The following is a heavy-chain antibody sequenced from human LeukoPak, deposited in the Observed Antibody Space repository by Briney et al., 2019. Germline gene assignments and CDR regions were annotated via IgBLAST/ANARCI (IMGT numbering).Heavy chain of an antibody. V-gene: IGHV1-18*04. D-gene: IGHD3-16*02. CDR3: AITSARGTYRFLDY. CDR2: ISPYNGNT. CDR1: GYTFTGYY. J-gene: IGHJ4*02. Sequence: ASVKVSCKASGYTFTGYYMHWVRQAPGQGLEWMGCISPYNGNTNFAQNLQGRVTMTTDTATSTAYMELRDLRSDDTAMYYCAITSARGTYRFLDYWGQGTLVTVSS.